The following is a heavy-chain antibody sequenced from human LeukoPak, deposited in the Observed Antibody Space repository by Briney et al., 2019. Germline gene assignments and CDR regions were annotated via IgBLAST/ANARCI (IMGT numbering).Heavy chain of an antibody. CDR2: ISYDGSNK. D-gene: IGHD2-15*01. CDR3: ARGFCSGGICYRITGTFDV. V-gene: IGHV3-30*04. Sequence: GGSLRLSCAASGFTFSSYAMHWVRQAPGKGLEWVAVISYDGSNKYYADSVKGRFTISRDNAKNSLFLEMTSLRADDTAVYYCARGFCSGGICYRITGTFDVWGQGTMVTVSS. CDR1: GFTFSSYA. J-gene: IGHJ3*01.